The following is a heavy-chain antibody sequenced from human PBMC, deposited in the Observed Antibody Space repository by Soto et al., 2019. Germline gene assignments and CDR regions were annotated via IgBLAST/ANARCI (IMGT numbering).Heavy chain of an antibody. CDR3: ARGFQSSFGY. CDR1: GFTVSNSY. Sequence: GGSLRLSCAASGFTVSNSYMCWVRQAPGKGLEWVSVIYSGGSTYYADSVKGRFTISRDSSKNTLYLQMNSLRAEDTAVYYCARGFQSSFGYWGQGTLVTVSS. D-gene: IGHD2-21*01. CDR2: IYSGGST. J-gene: IGHJ4*02. V-gene: IGHV3-53*01.